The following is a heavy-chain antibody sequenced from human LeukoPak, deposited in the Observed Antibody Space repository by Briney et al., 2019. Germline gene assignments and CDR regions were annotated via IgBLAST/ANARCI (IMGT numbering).Heavy chain of an antibody. CDR2: IYYSGST. CDR3: ARAGGTTGLYY. J-gene: IGHJ4*02. V-gene: IGHV4-59*01. Sequence: SETLSLTCTVSGGSISSYYWSWIRQPPGKGLEWIGYIYYSGSTNYNPSLKSQVIISVDTSKNQFSLKLSSVTAADTAVYYCARAGGTTGLYYWGQGTLVTVSS. CDR1: GGSISSYY. D-gene: IGHD1-1*01.